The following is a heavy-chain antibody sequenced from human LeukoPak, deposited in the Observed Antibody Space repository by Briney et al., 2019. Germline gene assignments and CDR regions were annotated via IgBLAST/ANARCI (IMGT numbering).Heavy chain of an antibody. CDR2: IYYSVST. J-gene: IGHJ6*02. Sequence: PSETLSLTCSLSGDSISFYYWSWIRHPPGKGLEYVGYIYYSVSTNYNPSLKSRVTISVDTSKDQFSLNLTSVTAADTAVYYCARLKCISTTCPSRYVMDVWGQGTTVTVSS. CDR1: GDSISFYY. V-gene: IGHV4-59*01. CDR3: ARLKCISTTCPSRYVMDV. D-gene: IGHD2-2*01.